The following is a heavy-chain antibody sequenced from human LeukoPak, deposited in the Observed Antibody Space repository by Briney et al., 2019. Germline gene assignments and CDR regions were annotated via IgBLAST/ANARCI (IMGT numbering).Heavy chain of an antibody. J-gene: IGHJ4*02. V-gene: IGHV4-30-2*01. CDR1: GGSLSSGGYY. CDR3: ARLQWLSTPFFDY. Sequence: PSQTLSLTCTVSGGSLSSGGYYWSWIRQPPGKGLEWIGYIYHSGSTYYNPSLKSRVTISLDTPKNQFSLKLISVTAADTAVYFCARLQWLSTPFFDYWGQGTLVTVSS. CDR2: IYHSGST. D-gene: IGHD6-19*01.